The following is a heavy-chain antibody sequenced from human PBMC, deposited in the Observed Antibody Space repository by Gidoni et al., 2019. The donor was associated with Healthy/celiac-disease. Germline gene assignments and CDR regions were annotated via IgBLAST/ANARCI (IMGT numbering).Heavy chain of an antibody. J-gene: IGHJ4*02. CDR3: ARGQDCSGGSCTPFDY. Sequence: QVQLQQWGAGLLKPSETLSLTCAVYGGSFSGYYWSWIRQPPGKGLEWIGEINHSGSTNYNPSLKSRVTISVDTSKNQFSLKLSSVTAADTAVYYCARGQDCSGGSCTPFDYWGQGTLVTVSS. CDR2: INHSGST. CDR1: GGSFSGYY. V-gene: IGHV4-34*01. D-gene: IGHD2-15*01.